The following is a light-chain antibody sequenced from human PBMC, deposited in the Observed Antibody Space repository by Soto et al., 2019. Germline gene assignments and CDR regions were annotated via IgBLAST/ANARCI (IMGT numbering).Light chain of an antibody. CDR1: QSISSY. CDR3: QHSYSPPGFAPWT. CDR2: SAS. J-gene: IGKJ1*01. Sequence: DIQMTQSPSSLSASVGDRVTITCRASQSISSYLNWYQQKPGKAPKLLIYSASSLQSGVPSRFNGNECMTDCTLTSSSLKHEDCETHCCQHSYSPPGFAPWT. V-gene: IGKV1-39*01.